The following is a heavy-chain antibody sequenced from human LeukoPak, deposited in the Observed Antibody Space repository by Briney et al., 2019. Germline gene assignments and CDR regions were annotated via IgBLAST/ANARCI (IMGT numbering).Heavy chain of an antibody. J-gene: IGHJ4*02. CDR3: ARDTLYYYDSSGYLDY. CDR1: GYTFTGYD. CDR2: MNPNSGNT. D-gene: IGHD3-22*01. V-gene: IGHV1-8*01. Sequence: ASVKVSCKASGYTFTGYDINWVRQATGQGLEWMGWMNPNSGNTGYAQKFQGRVTMTRNTSISTAYMELSSLRSEDTAVYYCARDTLYYYDSSGYLDYWGQGTLVTVSS.